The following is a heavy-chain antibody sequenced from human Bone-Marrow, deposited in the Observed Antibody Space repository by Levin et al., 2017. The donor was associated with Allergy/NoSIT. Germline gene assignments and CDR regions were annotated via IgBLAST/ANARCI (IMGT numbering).Heavy chain of an antibody. Sequence: GGSLRLSCEVSGFTFSAYSMNWVRQAPGKGLEWISHISRSSSTTYYADSVKGRFTISRDKAKNSLYLQMNRLRVEDTAVYYCAREVPYYYESSGYSFDYWGQGTLVTVSS. V-gene: IGHV3-48*01. CDR2: ISRSSSTT. J-gene: IGHJ4*02. CDR1: GFTFSAYS. D-gene: IGHD3-22*01. CDR3: AREVPYYYESSGYSFDY.